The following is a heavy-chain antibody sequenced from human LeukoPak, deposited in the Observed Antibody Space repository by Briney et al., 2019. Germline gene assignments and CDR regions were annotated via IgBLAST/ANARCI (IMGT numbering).Heavy chain of an antibody. Sequence: SETLSLTCTVSGGSISSSSYYWGWIRQPPGKGLEWIGSIYYSGSTYYNPSLKSLVTISVDTSKNQFSLKLSSVTAADTAVYYCAREASAQKRTGTLDYWGQGTLVTVSS. V-gene: IGHV4-39*02. CDR1: GGSISSSSYY. J-gene: IGHJ4*02. D-gene: IGHD1-14*01. CDR3: AREASAQKRTGTLDY. CDR2: IYYSGST.